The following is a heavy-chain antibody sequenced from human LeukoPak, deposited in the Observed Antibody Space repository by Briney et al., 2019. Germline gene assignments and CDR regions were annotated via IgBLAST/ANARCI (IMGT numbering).Heavy chain of an antibody. CDR2: IFYSGNA. J-gene: IGHJ4*02. CDR3: ARHSVASPHYFDY. V-gene: IGHV4-59*08. CDR1: SGSISPYY. Sequence: SETLSLTCTVSSGSISPYYWSWIRQPPGKEPEWIAFIFYSGNAHYNPSLTRRVTISVDTSQNQFSLKLTSVTAADTAVYYCARHSVASPHYFDYWGQGTPVTVSS. D-gene: IGHD5/OR15-5a*01.